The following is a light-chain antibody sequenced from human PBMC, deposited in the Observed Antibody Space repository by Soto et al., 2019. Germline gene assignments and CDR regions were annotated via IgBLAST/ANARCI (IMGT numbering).Light chain of an antibody. CDR3: QQYDYWPWT. V-gene: IGKV3-15*01. J-gene: IGKJ1*01. CDR1: QSVSSSY. Sequence: EIVLTQSPGTLYLSPGERATLSCRASQSVSSSYLAWYQQKPGQAPRLLIYAATTRATDIPARFSGSGSGSEFTLTISSLQSEDFAVYYCQQYDYWPWTFGQGTKVDI. CDR2: AAT.